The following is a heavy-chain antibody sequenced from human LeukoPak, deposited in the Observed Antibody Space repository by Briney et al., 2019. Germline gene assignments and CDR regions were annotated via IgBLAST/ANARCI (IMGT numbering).Heavy chain of an antibody. Sequence: SETVSCKDSGGTLSSYDFRKERQSQGQVHKYIGGVIPIFGTANYAQKLQGRVTITADESTSTAYMELSSLRSEDPAVYYCARRGPSGSYSHWGQESLVTVSS. J-gene: IGHJ4*02. CDR2: VIPIFGTA. V-gene: IGHV1-69*01. CDR3: ARRGPSGSYSH. D-gene: IGHD1-26*01. CDR1: GGTLSSYD.